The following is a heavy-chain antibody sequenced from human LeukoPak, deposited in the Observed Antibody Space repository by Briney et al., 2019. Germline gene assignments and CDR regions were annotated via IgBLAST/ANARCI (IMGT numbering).Heavy chain of an antibody. CDR1: GGSISSYY. Sequence: PSETLSLTCTVSGGSISSYYWSWIRQPAGKGLEWIGRIYTSGSTNHNPSLKSRVTMSVDTSKNQFSLKLSSVTAADTAVYYCARIVVVVAATRIGNYYMDVWGKGTTVTVSS. D-gene: IGHD2-15*01. J-gene: IGHJ6*03. CDR3: ARIVVVVAATRIGNYYMDV. V-gene: IGHV4-4*07. CDR2: IYTSGST.